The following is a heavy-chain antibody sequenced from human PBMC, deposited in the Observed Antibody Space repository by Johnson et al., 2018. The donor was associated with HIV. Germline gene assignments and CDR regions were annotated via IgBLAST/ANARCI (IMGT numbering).Heavy chain of an antibody. CDR1: GFTVSSNY. CDR3: ARWGPYDILTGYDAFDI. Sequence: VQLVESGGGLVQPGGSLRLSCAASGFTVSSNYLSWVRQAAGKGLAGVSVIERGGSTYYADCVKGRFTISRDNSQNTLYLQMNSLRAEDTAVYYCARWGPYDILTGYDAFDIWGQGTMVTVSS. J-gene: IGHJ3*02. D-gene: IGHD3-9*01. CDR2: IERGGST. V-gene: IGHV3-66*01.